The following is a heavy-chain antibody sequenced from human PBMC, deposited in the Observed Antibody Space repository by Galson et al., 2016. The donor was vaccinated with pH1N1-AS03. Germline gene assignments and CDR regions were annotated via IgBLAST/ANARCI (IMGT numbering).Heavy chain of an antibody. Sequence: TLSLTCPVSGASISSGFYYWNWIRQPAGTGLEWIGDIYTSGNTNYNPSLKSRVSISADTSKNQFSLNLNSVTAADTAMYYCARLSSAVNFFDSWGQGTLVTVSS. D-gene: IGHD2-15*01. V-gene: IGHV4-61*09. CDR2: IYTSGNT. J-gene: IGHJ4*02. CDR3: ARLSSAVNFFDS. CDR1: GASISSGFYY.